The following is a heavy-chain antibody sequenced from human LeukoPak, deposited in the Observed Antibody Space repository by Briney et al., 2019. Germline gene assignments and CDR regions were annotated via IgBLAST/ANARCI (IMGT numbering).Heavy chain of an antibody. CDR3: ARVYGSGSYRWFDP. CDR1: GYTFTSYY. V-gene: IGHV1-46*01. CDR2: INPTDGGT. J-gene: IGHJ5*02. D-gene: IGHD3-10*01. Sequence: ASVKVSCKASGYTFTSYYMHWVRQAPGQGLEWMGTINPTDGGTSYAQKFQGRVTMARDTSTSTVYMELNSLRSEDTAVYYCARVYGSGSYRWFDPWGQGTLVTVSS.